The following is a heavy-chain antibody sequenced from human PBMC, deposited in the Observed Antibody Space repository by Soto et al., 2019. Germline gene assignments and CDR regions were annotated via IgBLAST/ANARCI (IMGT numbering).Heavy chain of an antibody. J-gene: IGHJ5*02. V-gene: IGHV1-18*01. CDR3: ARDRDGLYCSGGSCSPNWFDP. D-gene: IGHD2-15*01. CDR1: GYTVTSDG. Sequence: ASVKVSCKASGYTVTSDGISWVRQAPGQGLEWMGWISAYNGNTNYAQKLQGRVTMTTGTSTSTAYMELRSLRSDDTAVYYCARDRDGLYCSGGSCSPNWFDPRGQGTLVTVAS. CDR2: ISAYNGNT.